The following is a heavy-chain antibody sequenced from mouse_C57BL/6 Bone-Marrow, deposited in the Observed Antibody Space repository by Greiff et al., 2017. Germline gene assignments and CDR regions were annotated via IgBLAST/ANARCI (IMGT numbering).Heavy chain of an antibody. V-gene: IGHV5-17*01. CDR2: ISSGSSTI. Sequence: EVKLMKSGGGLVKPGGSLKLSCAASGFTFSDYGMHWVRQAPEKGLEWVAYISSGSSTIYYADTVKGRFTISRDNAKNTLFLQMTSLRSEDTAMYYCAGGDAMDYWGQGTSVTVSS. CDR1: GFTFSDYG. CDR3: AGGDAMDY. J-gene: IGHJ4*01.